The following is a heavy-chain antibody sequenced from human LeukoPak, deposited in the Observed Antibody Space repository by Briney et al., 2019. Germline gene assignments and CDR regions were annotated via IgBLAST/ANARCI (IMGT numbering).Heavy chain of an antibody. CDR2: ISSSGGTT. Sequence: GGPLRLSCAASGFTFSNYGMSWVRQAPGKGLEWVSSISSSGGTTYYADSVKGRFTISRDNSKNTLYLQMNSLRAEDTAVYYCAKSLTGTTSSWFDPWGQGTLVTVSS. CDR3: AKSLTGTTSSWFDP. V-gene: IGHV3-23*01. D-gene: IGHD1-20*01. J-gene: IGHJ5*02. CDR1: GFTFSNYG.